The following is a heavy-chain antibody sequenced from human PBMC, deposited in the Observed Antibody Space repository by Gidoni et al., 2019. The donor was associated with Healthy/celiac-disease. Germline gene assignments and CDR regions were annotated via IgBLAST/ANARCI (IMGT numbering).Heavy chain of an antibody. CDR3: ARQARGYRSGSYLRISDY. Sequence: QLQLQESGPGLVKPSETLSLTCTVSGGSISSSSYYWGWIRQPPGKGLEWIGSIYYSGSTYYNPSLKSRVTISVDTSKNQFSLKLSSVTAADTAVYYCARQARGYRSGSYLRISDYWGQGTLVTVSS. J-gene: IGHJ4*02. CDR2: IYYSGST. V-gene: IGHV4-39*01. D-gene: IGHD1-26*01. CDR1: GGSISSSSYY.